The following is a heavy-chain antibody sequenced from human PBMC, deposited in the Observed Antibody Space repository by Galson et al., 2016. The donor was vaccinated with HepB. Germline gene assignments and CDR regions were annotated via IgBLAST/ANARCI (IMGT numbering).Heavy chain of an antibody. CDR1: GGSISSGGYY. D-gene: IGHD3-10*01. Sequence: TLSLTCTVSGGSISSGGYYWTWVRQHPGKGLEWIGYIYYSGSTSYNPSLKSRLRISADASKNLFPLKLSSVTAADTAMYYCARGVDYYGSKRLIDYWGRGTLVIVSS. V-gene: IGHV4-31*03. CDR2: IYYSGST. CDR3: ARGVDYYGSKRLIDY. J-gene: IGHJ4*02.